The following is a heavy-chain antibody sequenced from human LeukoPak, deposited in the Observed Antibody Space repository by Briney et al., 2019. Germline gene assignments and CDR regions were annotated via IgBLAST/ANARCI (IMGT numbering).Heavy chain of an antibody. CDR3: AKAPYSSSWYRDYYYGMDV. Sequence: GGSLRLSCAASGFTFSTYGMHWVRQAPGKGLEWVALIWYDGSNKYYADSVKGRFTISRDNSKNTLYLQMNSLRAEDTAVYYCAKAPYSSSWYRDYYYGMDVWGQGTTVTVSS. V-gene: IGHV3-30*02. D-gene: IGHD6-13*01. CDR2: IWYDGSNK. CDR1: GFTFSTYG. J-gene: IGHJ6*02.